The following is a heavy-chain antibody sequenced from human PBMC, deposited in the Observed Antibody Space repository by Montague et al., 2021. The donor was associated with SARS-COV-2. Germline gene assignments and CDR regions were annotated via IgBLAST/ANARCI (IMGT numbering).Heavy chain of an antibody. CDR1: GGSISSYY. V-gene: IGHV4-59*01. D-gene: IGHD3-3*01. J-gene: IGHJ6*03. CDR2: IYYSGST. Sequence: SETLSLTCTVSGGSISSYYWSWIRQPPGKGLEWIGYIYYSGSTNYNPSLKSRVTISVDTSKNQFSLKLSSVTAADTAVYYCAGTYYDFWSGFIHYYMDVWGKGTTVTVSS. CDR3: AGTYYDFWSGFIHYYMDV.